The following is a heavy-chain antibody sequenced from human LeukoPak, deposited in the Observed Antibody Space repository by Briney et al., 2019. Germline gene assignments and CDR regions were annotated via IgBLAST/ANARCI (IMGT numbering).Heavy chain of an antibody. CDR2: INTDGSST. CDR1: GFTFSSYW. V-gene: IGHV3-74*01. Sequence: AGGSLRLSCAASGFTFSSYWMHWVRQPPGKGLVWVSRINTDGSSTSYADSVKGRFTISRDNAKNPLYLQMNSLRAEDTAVYYCARAGRNYYDSSGYWGIWGQGTMVTVSS. J-gene: IGHJ3*02. CDR3: ARAGRNYYDSSGYWGI. D-gene: IGHD3-22*01.